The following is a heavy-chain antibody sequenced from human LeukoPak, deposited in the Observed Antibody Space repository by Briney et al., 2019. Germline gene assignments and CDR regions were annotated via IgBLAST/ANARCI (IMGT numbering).Heavy chain of an antibody. CDR2: IYTSGST. J-gene: IGHJ4*02. D-gene: IGHD3-3*01. V-gene: IGHV4-61*02. Sequence: SETLSLTCAVSGYSISSGYYWSWIRQPAGKGLEWIGRIYTSGSTNYNPSLKSRVTISVDTSKNQFSLKLSSVTAADTAVYYCASSDFWSGDTLDYWGQGTLVTVSS. CDR1: GYSISSGYY. CDR3: ASSDFWSGDTLDY.